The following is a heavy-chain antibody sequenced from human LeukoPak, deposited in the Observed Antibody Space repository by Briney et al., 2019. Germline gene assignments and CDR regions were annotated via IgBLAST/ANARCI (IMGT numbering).Heavy chain of an antibody. J-gene: IGHJ3*02. CDR2: INHSGST. CDR3: ARSITVTTFFGAFDI. V-gene: IGHV4-34*01. D-gene: IGHD4-17*01. Sequence: PSETLSLTCAVYGGSFSGYYWSWIRQPPGKGLEWIGEINHSGSTNYNPSLKSRVTISVDRSKNQFSLKLSSVTAADTAVYYCARSITVTTFFGAFDIWGQGTMVTVSS. CDR1: GGSFSGYY.